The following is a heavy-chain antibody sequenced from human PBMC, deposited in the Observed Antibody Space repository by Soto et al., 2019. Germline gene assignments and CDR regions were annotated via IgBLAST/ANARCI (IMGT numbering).Heavy chain of an antibody. J-gene: IGHJ4*02. CDR3: ARSDFDWLSQARYYFDY. D-gene: IGHD3-9*01. Sequence: QVQLVQSGAEVKKPGASVKVSCKASGYTFTSYYMHWVRQAPGQGFEWMGIINPSGGSTTYAQKFQGRVTMTRDTSTSTVYMELSSLRSEDTAVYYCARSDFDWLSQARYYFDYWGQGTLVTVSS. V-gene: IGHV1-46*01. CDR1: GYTFTSYY. CDR2: INPSGGST.